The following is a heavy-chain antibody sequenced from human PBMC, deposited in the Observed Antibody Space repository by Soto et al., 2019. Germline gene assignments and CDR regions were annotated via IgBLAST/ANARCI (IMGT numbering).Heavy chain of an antibody. CDR3: AKDRTYYDYIWGSYRPPDNKKDWYFDL. V-gene: IGHV3-23*01. J-gene: IGHJ2*01. CDR2: ISGSGGST. Sequence: EVKLLESGGGLVQPGGSLRLSCAASGFTFSSYAMSWVRQAPGKGLEWVSAISGSGGSTYYADSVKGRFTISRDNSKNTLYLQMNSLRAEDTAVYYCAKDRTYYDYIWGSYRPPDNKKDWYFDLWGRGTLVTVSS. CDR1: GFTFSSYA. D-gene: IGHD3-16*02.